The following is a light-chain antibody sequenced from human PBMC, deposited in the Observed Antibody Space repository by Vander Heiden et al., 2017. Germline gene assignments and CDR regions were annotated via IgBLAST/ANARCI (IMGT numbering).Light chain of an antibody. V-gene: IGLV2-14*01. CDR1: SSDVGGYNY. J-gene: IGLJ1*01. CDR2: EVN. Sequence: QTALTQPASVSRSPEPSIIISCTGTSSDVGGYNYVSWYQQHPGKVPKLMIFEVNNRPSGVSTRFSGFKSGNTASLTISGLQAEDEADYYCCSRAGSLTYVFGTGTKVTVL. CDR3: CSRAGSLTYV.